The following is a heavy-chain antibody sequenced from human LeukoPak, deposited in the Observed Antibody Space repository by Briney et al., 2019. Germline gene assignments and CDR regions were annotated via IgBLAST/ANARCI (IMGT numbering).Heavy chain of an antibody. CDR2: IYYSGST. V-gene: IGHV4-39*01. CDR1: GGSISSTSYY. CDR3: ARRLRYSGYDSGDY. J-gene: IGHJ4*02. D-gene: IGHD5-12*01. Sequence: PSETLSLTCTVSGGSISSTSYYWGWIRQPPGKRLEWIGSIYYSGSTYYNPSLKSRVTISVDTSKNQFSLKLSSVTAADTAVYYCARRLRYSGYDSGDYWGQGTLVTVSS.